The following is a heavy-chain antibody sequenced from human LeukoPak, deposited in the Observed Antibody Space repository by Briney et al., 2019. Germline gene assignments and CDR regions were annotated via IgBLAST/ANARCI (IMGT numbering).Heavy chain of an antibody. Sequence: SETLSLTCAVYGGSFSGYYWSWIRQPPGKGLEWIGEINHSGSTNYNPSLKSRVTISVDTSKEHFSLKLSSVTAADTAVYYCARETPYGSGSYPFDYWGQGILVTVSS. CDR3: ARETPYGSGSYPFDY. CDR2: INHSGST. J-gene: IGHJ4*02. V-gene: IGHV4-34*01. CDR1: GGSFSGYY. D-gene: IGHD3-10*01.